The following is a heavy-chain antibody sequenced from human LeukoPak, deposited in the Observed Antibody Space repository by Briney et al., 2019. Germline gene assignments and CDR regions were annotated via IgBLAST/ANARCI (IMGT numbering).Heavy chain of an antibody. J-gene: IGHJ3*02. D-gene: IGHD2-15*01. CDR1: GYTFTSYG. V-gene: IGHV1-18*01. CDR3: AREALGYCSGGSCYSSDDAFDI. CDR2: ISAYNGNT. Sequence: GASVKVSCKASGYTFTSYGISWVRQAPGQGLEWMGWISAYNGNTNYAQKLQGRVTMTTDTSTSTAYMELRSLRSDDTAVYYCAREALGYCSGGSCYSSDDAFDIWGQGTMVTVSS.